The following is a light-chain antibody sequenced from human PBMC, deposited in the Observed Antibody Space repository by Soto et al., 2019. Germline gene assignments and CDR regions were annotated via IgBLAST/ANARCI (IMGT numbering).Light chain of an antibody. Sequence: QAVVTQEPSLTVSPGGTVTLTCASSTGAVTDDYYPSWFQQKPGQAPRTLIYGTTREHSWTPARFSGSLLGDKAALTLSGVQPEDEAEYYCLLYYGGDQLWVFGGGTKLTVL. V-gene: IGLV7-43*01. CDR1: TGAVTDDYY. CDR2: GTT. J-gene: IGLJ3*02. CDR3: LLYYGGDQLWV.